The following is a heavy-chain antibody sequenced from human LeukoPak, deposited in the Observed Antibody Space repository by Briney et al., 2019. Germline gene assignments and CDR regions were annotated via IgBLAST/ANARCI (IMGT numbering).Heavy chain of an antibody. CDR2: IHRYGLRE. CDR3: VTSSCSGVVDS. D-gene: IGHD2-15*01. Sequence: PGRSLRHSCGQSSRNYTIKWMNWVGKVPGKVLAQLSRIHRYGLRENYAASEGVRFTISRDTAESATYFQMNGMRVEDTSIDFCVTSSCSGVVDSCGQGTLVTVSS. CDR1: SRNYTIKW. J-gene: IGHJ5*01. V-gene: IGHV3-74*01.